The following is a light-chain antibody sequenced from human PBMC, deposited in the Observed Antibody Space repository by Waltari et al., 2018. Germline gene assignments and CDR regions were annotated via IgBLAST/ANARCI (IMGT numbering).Light chain of an antibody. CDR3: QQFKNYPLT. Sequence: AIQLTQSPSSLSASVGDRVTITCRASKGISSDLAWYQQKPGESPNILIYDASSLQNGVPSRFSGSGSGTDFTLTISSLQPEDFAIYYCQQFKNYPLTFGGGTKVEIK. CDR2: DAS. CDR1: KGISSD. V-gene: IGKV1D-13*01. J-gene: IGKJ4*01.